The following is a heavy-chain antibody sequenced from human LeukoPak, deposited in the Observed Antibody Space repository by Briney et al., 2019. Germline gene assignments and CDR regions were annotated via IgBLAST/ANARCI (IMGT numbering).Heavy chain of an antibody. J-gene: IGHJ4*02. CDR3: ARGTGTFDY. V-gene: IGHV6-1*01. Sequence: SQTLSLTCAISGDSLSINSAAWTWIRQSPSRGPECLGRTYDRSKWYNDYAVYVKSRIHINSDTSKNQFSLQLNYVTPEDTDVYLCARGTGTFDYWGQGTLVTVSS. CDR2: TYDRSKWYN. D-gene: IGHD1-7*01. CDR1: GDSLSINSAA.